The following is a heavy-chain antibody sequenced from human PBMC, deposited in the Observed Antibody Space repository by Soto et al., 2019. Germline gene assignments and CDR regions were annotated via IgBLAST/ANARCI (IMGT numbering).Heavy chain of an antibody. CDR3: ASSLEGVHIEGYDY. D-gene: IGHD3-16*02. J-gene: IGHJ4*02. V-gene: IGHV4-39*01. CDR2: IYYSGST. Sequence: SETLSLTCTVSGGSISSSSYYWGWIRQPPGKGLEWIGSIYYSGSTYYNPSLKSRVTISVDTSKNQFSLKLSSVTAADTAVYYLASSLEGVHIEGYDYWGQGTLVTGSA. CDR1: GGSISSSSYY.